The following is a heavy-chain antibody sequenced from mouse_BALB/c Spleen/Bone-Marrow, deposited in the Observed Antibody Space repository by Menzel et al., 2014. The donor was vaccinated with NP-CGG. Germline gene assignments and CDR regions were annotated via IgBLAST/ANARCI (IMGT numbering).Heavy chain of an antibody. V-gene: IGHV1-80*01. CDR3: ARWLPAMYY. D-gene: IGHD2-2*01. J-gene: IGHJ4*01. CDR1: GYAFSSYW. CDR2: IYPGDGDT. Sequence: VQLQQYGAELVRPGSSVKISCKASGYAFSSYWMSWVKQRPGQGLEWIGQIYPGDGDTNYNGKFKGKATLTADKSSSTAYMQLSSLTSEDSAVYFCARWLPAMYYFGQATSVTVSS.